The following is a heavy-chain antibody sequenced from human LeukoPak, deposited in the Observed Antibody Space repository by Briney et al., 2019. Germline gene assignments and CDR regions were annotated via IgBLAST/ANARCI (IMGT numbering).Heavy chain of an antibody. J-gene: IGHJ4*02. CDR1: GFTFSDYS. Sequence: GGSLRLSCAASGFTFSDYSMNWVRQAPGKGLEWVSSINSGGNYIFYADSFKGRFTISRDNAKNSLYLQMNYLRAEDTAVYYCARDVDGDYWGQGTRVTVSS. D-gene: IGHD5-24*01. CDR2: INSGGNYI. V-gene: IGHV3-21*01. CDR3: ARDVDGDY.